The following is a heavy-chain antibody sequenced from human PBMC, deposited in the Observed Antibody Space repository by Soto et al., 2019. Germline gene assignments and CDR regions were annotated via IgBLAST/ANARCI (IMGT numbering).Heavy chain of an antibody. CDR3: ARDFSQQLAPPGY. J-gene: IGHJ4*02. CDR1: GFTFTSSA. D-gene: IGHD6-13*01. Sequence: GASVKVSCKASGFTFTSSAMQWVRQARGQRLEWIGWIVVGSGNTNYAQKFQERVTITRDMSTSTAYMELSSLRSEDTAVYYCARDFSQQLAPPGYWGQGTLVTVSS. V-gene: IGHV1-58*02. CDR2: IVVGSGNT.